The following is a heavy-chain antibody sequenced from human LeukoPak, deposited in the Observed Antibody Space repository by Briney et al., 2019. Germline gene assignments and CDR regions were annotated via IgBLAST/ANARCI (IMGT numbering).Heavy chain of an antibody. J-gene: IGHJ5*02. D-gene: IGHD5/OR15-5a*01. CDR1: GYTFTSYD. Sequence: ASVKASXKASGYTFTSYDINWVRQATGQGLEWMGWMNPNSGNTGYAQKFQGRVTMTRNTSISTAYMELSSLRSEDTAVYYCASSTTVTGWFDPWGQGTLVTVSS. CDR3: ASSTTVTGWFDP. CDR2: MNPNSGNT. V-gene: IGHV1-8*01.